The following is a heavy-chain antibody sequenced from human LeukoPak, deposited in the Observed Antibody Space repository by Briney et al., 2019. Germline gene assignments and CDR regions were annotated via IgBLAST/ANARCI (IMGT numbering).Heavy chain of an antibody. CDR2: ISYGGSNK. J-gene: IGHJ4*02. D-gene: IGHD2/OR15-2a*01. Sequence: GGSLRLSCAASRFTFSIYSMHWVRQAPGKGLEWVAVISYGGSNKYYADSVKGRFTISRDNSKNTLYLQMDSLKAEDTAVYYCARHFNTYNSDSKPLDYWGQGTLVIVSS. CDR1: RFTFSIYS. V-gene: IGHV3-30-3*01. CDR3: ARHFNTYNSDSKPLDY.